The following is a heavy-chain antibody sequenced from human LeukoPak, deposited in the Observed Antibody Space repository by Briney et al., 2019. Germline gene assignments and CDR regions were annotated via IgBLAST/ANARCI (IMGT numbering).Heavy chain of an antibody. D-gene: IGHD4-23*01. Sequence: SETLSLTCTVSGGSIGSYYWSWIRQPPGKGLEWIGYIYYSGSTNYNPSLKSRVTISVDTSKNQFSLKLSSVTAADTAVYYCARLPETTVVTPGFDYWGQGTLVTVSS. CDR1: GGSIGSYY. V-gene: IGHV4-59*08. CDR3: ARLPETTVVTPGFDY. J-gene: IGHJ4*02. CDR2: IYYSGST.